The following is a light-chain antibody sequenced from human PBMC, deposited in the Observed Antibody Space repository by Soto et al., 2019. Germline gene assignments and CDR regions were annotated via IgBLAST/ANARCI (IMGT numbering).Light chain of an antibody. Sequence: EIELTQSPATLSLSPGERATLSCRASQSVSTYLAWYQQKPGQAPRLLIYDASNRATGIPARFSGSGSGTDFTLTISSLEPEEFAVYYRHQHSKAITFGHETRLEIK. J-gene: IGKJ5*01. CDR1: QSVSTY. CDR2: DAS. CDR3: HQHSKAIT. V-gene: IGKV3-11*01.